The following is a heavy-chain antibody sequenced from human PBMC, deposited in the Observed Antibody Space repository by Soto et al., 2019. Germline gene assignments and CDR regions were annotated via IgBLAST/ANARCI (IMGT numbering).Heavy chain of an antibody. J-gene: IGHJ6*02. V-gene: IGHV3-11*04. CDR3: ARLYYDYV. CDR1: GFSFSDSY. Sequence: PGGSLRLSCVVSGFSFSDSYMTWVRQIPGKGLEWIASISSGAFTISYAAAVKGRFTISRDNAKNSLYLQMNSLRDEDTAVYYWARLYYDYVGGQGTTVTVSS. CDR2: ISSGAFTI. D-gene: IGHD3-3*01.